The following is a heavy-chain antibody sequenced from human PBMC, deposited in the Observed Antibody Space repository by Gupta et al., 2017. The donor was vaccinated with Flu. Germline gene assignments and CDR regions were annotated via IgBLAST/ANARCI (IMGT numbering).Heavy chain of an antibody. CDR2: IGGTGFTT. CDR1: GFIFSNFS. CDR3: ARDAVYNTVWGDFDY. J-gene: IGHJ4*02. D-gene: IGHD3-16*01. Sequence: EVQLLESGGALVQPGGSLRLSFVGSGFIFSNFSMHWVRQTPGKGLEWLSAIGGTGFTTFYANSLNGRFSISRDNSKNTLYLQMNSLGAEDSAIYYCARDAVYNTVWGDFDYWGRGTLVTVSS. V-gene: IGHV3-23*01.